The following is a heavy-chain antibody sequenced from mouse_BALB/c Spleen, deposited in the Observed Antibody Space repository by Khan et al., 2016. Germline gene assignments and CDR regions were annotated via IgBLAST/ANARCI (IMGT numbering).Heavy chain of an antibody. CDR2: ISYSGST. CDR3: ARRRRVSTTVLDY. J-gene: IGHJ2*01. D-gene: IGHD1-1*01. CDR1: GYSITSDYA. V-gene: IGHV3-2*02. Sequence: EVELVESGPGLVKPSQSLSLTCTVTGYSITSDYAWNWIRQFPGNKLEWMGYISYSGSTSYNPSLKSRISITRDTSKNQFFLQLNSVTTEDTATXDCARRRRVSTTVLDYWGQGTTLTVSS.